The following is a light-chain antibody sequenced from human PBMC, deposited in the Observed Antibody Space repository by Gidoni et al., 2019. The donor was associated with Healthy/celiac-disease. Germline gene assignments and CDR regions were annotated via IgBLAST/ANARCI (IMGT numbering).Light chain of an antibody. CDR2: DAS. CDR1: QSVSSY. CDR3: QQRSNWPPGLT. Sequence: EIVLTQSPATLSLSPGERATLSCRASQSVSSYLAWYQQKPGQAPRLLIYDASNRATGIPARFSGSGSGTDFTLTISSLEPEDFAVYYCQQRSNWPPGLTFGGXTKVXIK. V-gene: IGKV3-11*01. J-gene: IGKJ4*01.